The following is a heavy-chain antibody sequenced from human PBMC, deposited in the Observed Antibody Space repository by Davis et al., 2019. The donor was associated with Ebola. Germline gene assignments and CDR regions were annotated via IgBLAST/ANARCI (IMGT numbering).Heavy chain of an antibody. CDR3: VRDFYYYGSGPFDY. Sequence: PGGSLRLSCEASGFMFNDYAMQWVRQTPGKGLEWVTFISYDGTKKEYVDSVKGRFTISRDNFKNMLYLQMDSLRVEDTAVYYCVRDFYYYGSGPFDYWGQGTPVTVSS. V-gene: IGHV3-30-3*01. J-gene: IGHJ4*02. CDR1: GFMFNDYA. D-gene: IGHD3-10*01. CDR2: ISYDGTKK.